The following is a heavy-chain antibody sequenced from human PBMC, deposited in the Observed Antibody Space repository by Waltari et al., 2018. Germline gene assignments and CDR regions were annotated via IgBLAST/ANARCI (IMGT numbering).Heavy chain of an antibody. CDR2: MKPNSGNT. CDR3: AREAEDIVVVGVHYYYYMDV. D-gene: IGHD2-15*01. J-gene: IGHJ6*03. CDR1: GYTFTSYD. Sequence: QVQLVQSGAEVKKPGASVKVSCKASGYTFTSYDINWVRQATGQGLEWMGWMKPNSGNTGYAQKFQGRVTMTRNTSISTAYMELSSLRSEDTAVYYCAREAEDIVVVGVHYYYYMDVWGKGTTVTVSS. V-gene: IGHV1-8*01.